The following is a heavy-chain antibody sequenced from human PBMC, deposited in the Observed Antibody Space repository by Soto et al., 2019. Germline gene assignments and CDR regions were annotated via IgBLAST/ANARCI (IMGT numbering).Heavy chain of an antibody. V-gene: IGHV4-59*01. J-gene: IGHJ6*02. Sequence: SETLSLTCTVSGASIRSFFWTWIRQPPGRGLEWIGNIYYSVSTNYNPSLKNRVTMSVDTSKNQFSLMLTSVTAADTAVYYCARPSGSYSYYYGMDVWGQGTTVT. CDR1: GASIRSFF. CDR2: IYYSVST. D-gene: IGHD1-26*01. CDR3: ARPSGSYSYYYGMDV.